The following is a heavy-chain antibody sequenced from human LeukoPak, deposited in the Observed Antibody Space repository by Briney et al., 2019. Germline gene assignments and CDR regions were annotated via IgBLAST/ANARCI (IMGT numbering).Heavy chain of an antibody. Sequence: GGSLRLSCAGSGFTFNNAWLSWVRQAPGKGLEWVGRIESKSDGGTTDYATTLKGRFSILSDDSKDTVYLQMSSMKADDTAVYFCNARDVFDYATSSPLDAWGQGTLVTVSS. CDR1: GFTFNNAW. CDR2: IESKSDGGTT. CDR3: NARDVFDYATSSPLDA. V-gene: IGHV3-15*04. D-gene: IGHD4-17*01. J-gene: IGHJ5*02.